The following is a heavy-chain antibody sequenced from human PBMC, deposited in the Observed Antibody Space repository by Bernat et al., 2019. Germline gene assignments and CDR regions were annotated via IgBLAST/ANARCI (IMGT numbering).Heavy chain of an antibody. Sequence: EVQLVESGGGLVQPGGSLRLSCAASGFTFSSYWMHWVRQAPGTGLVWVSRSNSDESRTNYADSVKGRFTISRDNAKNTLYLQMNSLRAEDTAVYYCVRDSGYCSGGRCADAFDIWGQGTMVTVSS. J-gene: IGHJ3*02. CDR2: SNSDESRT. CDR3: VRDSGYCSGGRCADAFDI. D-gene: IGHD2-15*01. CDR1: GFTFSSYW. V-gene: IGHV3-74*01.